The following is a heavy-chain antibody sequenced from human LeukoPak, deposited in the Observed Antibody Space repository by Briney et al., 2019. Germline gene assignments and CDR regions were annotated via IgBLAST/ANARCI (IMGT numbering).Heavy chain of an antibody. D-gene: IGHD2-15*01. J-gene: IGHJ4*02. CDR2: IYDSGST. Sequence: SETLSLTCTVSGGSIRSSYYYWGWIRQPPGKGLEWIGSIYDSGSTYYNPSLKSRVTISVDTSKNQFSLKLNSVTAADTAVYYCARGLSRLPPGGYWGQGTLVTVSS. CDR1: GGSIRSSYYY. CDR3: ARGLSRLPPGGY. V-gene: IGHV4-39*01.